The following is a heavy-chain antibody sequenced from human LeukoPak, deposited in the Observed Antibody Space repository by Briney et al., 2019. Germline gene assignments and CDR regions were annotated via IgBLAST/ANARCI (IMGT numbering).Heavy chain of an antibody. Sequence: PGRSLRLSCTASGFTFGDYAMSWVRQAPGKGLEWVGFIRSKAYGGTTEYAASVKGRFTISRDDSKSIAYLQMNSLKTEDTAVYYCTRRSWSSSWYYFDYWGQGTLVTVSS. D-gene: IGHD6-13*01. CDR1: GFTFGDYA. CDR2: IRSKAYGGTT. J-gene: IGHJ4*02. CDR3: TRRSWSSSWYYFDY. V-gene: IGHV3-49*04.